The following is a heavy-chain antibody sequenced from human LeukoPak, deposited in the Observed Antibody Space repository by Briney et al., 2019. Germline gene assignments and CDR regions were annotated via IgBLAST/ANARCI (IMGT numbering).Heavy chain of an antibody. CDR3: ARAGDYYSYGMDV. Sequence: ASVKVSCKASGYTFTSYGISWVRQAPGQGLEWMGWISAYNGNTNYAQKLQGRVTMTTDTSTSTAYMELRSLRSEDTAVYYCARAGDYYSYGMDVWGQGTTVTVSS. V-gene: IGHV1-18*01. CDR2: ISAYNGNT. CDR1: GYTFTSYG. D-gene: IGHD7-27*01. J-gene: IGHJ6*02.